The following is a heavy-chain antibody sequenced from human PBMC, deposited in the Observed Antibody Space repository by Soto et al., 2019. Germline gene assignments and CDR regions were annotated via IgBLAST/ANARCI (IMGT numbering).Heavy chain of an antibody. V-gene: IGHV4-59*01. CDR1: GGSISYYY. J-gene: IGHJ4*02. D-gene: IGHD5-12*01. CDR2: IYYSGNT. Sequence: LSLTCTVSGGSISYYYWGWIRQPPGKGLEWIGSIYYSGNTHYNPSLKSRVTISVDTSMNQFSLNLDSVTAVDSAVYYCVRGGYVHAFDYWGQGALVTVSS. CDR3: VRGGYVHAFDY.